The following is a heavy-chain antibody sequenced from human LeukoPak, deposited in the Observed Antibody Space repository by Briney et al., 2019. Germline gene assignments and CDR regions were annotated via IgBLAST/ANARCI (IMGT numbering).Heavy chain of an antibody. J-gene: IGHJ4*02. V-gene: IGHV4-4*08. Sequence: SSETLSLTCTVSDDSLSSYYFSWIRQPPGKALECIGYIYKSGDTNSNPSLNGRVTMSLGMSNKQFSLHLRSVTAADTAVYFCARTARVFDRWGQGLLVTVSS. CDR1: DDSLSSYY. D-gene: IGHD2-21*02. CDR2: IYKSGDT. CDR3: ARTARVFDR.